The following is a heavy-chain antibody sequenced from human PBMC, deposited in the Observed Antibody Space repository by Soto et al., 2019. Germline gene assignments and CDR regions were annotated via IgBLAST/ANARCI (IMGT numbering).Heavy chain of an antibody. V-gene: IGHV3-23*01. D-gene: IGHD6-19*01. CDR3: AKEVAGYYYYYYGMDV. J-gene: IGHJ6*02. Sequence: EVQLLESGGGLVQPGGSLRLSCAASGFTFSSYAMSWVRQAPGKGLEWVAAISGSGGSTYYADSVKGRFTISRDNSKNTLYLQMNSLRAADTAVYYCAKEVAGYYYYYYGMDVWGQGTTVTVSS. CDR1: GFTFSSYA. CDR2: ISGSGGST.